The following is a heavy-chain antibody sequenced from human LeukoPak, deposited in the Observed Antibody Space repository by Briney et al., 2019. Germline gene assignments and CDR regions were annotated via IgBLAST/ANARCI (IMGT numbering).Heavy chain of an antibody. V-gene: IGHV1-18*01. Sequence: ASVKVSCKASGYTFTSYGISWVRQAPGQGLEWMGRISAYNGNTNYAQKFQGRVTMTEDTSTETAYMELSSLRSEDTAVYYCATGYCGGDCYSHYYYYYYMDVWGKGTTVTVSS. CDR2: ISAYNGNT. CDR1: GYTFTSYG. CDR3: ATGYCGGDCYSHYYYYYYMDV. J-gene: IGHJ6*03. D-gene: IGHD2-21*02.